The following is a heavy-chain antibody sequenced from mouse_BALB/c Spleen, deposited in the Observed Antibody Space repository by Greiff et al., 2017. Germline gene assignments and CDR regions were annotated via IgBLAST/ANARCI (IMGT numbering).Heavy chain of an antibody. CDR1: GFTFSSYT. J-gene: IGHJ1*01. Sequence: EVMLVESGGGLVQPGGSLKLSCAASGFTFSSYTMSWVRQTPEKRLEWVAYISNGGGSTYYPDTVKGRFTISRDNAKNTLYLQMSSLKSEDTAMYYCARHGDYGNSLYFDVWGAGTTVTVSS. CDR3: ARHGDYGNSLYFDV. D-gene: IGHD2-1*01. V-gene: IGHV5-12-2*01. CDR2: ISNGGGST.